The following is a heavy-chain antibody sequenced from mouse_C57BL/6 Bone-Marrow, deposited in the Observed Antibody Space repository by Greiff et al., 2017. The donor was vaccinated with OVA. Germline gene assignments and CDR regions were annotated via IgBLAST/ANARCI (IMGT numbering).Heavy chain of an antibody. J-gene: IGHJ4*01. D-gene: IGHD1-1*01. CDR1: GYTFTDYN. V-gene: IGHV1-15*01. CDR2: IDPETGGT. CDR3: TRSGGSSYDAMDY. Sequence: QVQLKESGPELVKPGASVKIPCKASGYTFTDYNMDWVKQTPVHGLEWIGAIDPETGGTAYNQKFKGKAILTADKSSSTAYMELRSLTSEDSAVYYCTRSGGSSYDAMDYWGQGTSVTVSS.